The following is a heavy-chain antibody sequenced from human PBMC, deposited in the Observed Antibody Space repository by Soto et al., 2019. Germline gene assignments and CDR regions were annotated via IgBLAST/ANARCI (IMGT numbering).Heavy chain of an antibody. V-gene: IGHV1-69*04. Sequence: SVKVSCKASGGTFSSYTISWVRQAPGQGLEWMGRIIPILGIANYAQKFQGRVTITADKSTSTAYMELSSLRSEDTAVYYCARDRRVGYCSSTSCSSNWFDPWGQGTLVTV. CDR1: GGTFSSYT. J-gene: IGHJ5*02. CDR3: ARDRRVGYCSSTSCSSNWFDP. D-gene: IGHD2-2*01. CDR2: IIPILGIA.